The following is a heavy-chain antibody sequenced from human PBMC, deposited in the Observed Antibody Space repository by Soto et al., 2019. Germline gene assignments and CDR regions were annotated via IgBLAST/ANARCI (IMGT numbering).Heavy chain of an antibody. CDR3: AKTANGWFSAFDI. J-gene: IGHJ3*02. CDR2: ISGSGGTT. CDR1: GFTFSSYA. D-gene: IGHD6-19*01. V-gene: IGHV3-23*01. Sequence: EVQLLESGGGLVQPGGSLSLSCAASGFTFSSYAMSWVRQAPGKGLEWVSAISGSGGTTYYADSVKGRFTFSRDNSKNTLYLQMNSLRAEDTAVYYCAKTANGWFSAFDIWGQGTMVTGSS.